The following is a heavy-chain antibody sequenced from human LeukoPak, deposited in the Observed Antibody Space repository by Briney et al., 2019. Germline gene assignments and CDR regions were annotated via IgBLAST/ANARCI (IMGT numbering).Heavy chain of an antibody. CDR2: IGINDKT. CDR1: GFTFSRYE. V-gene: IGHV3-13*01. CDR3: ARDLGTGTAYTNRFDL. D-gene: IGHD2-21*02. Sequence: GGSLRLSCTASGFTFSRYEMPWVRQAIGKGLEWVSAIGINDKTYYLAPVKGRFTISRENAKNSVYLQMNSLRAEDTAVYYCARDLGTGTAYTNRFDLWGQGTLVTVSS. J-gene: IGHJ5*02.